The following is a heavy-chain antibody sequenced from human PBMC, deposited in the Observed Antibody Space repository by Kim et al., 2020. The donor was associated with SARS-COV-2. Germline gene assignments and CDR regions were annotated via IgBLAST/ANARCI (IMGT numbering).Heavy chain of an antibody. D-gene: IGHD2-15*01. Sequence: GGSLRLSCAASGFTFSNYAMSWVRQAPGKGLEWVSGISGSGGRTYYADSVKGRFTISRDNSKNTLYLQMNNLRAEDTAVYYCAKVSRCSGGSCYPNYFDYWGQGTLVTVSS. CDR3: AKVSRCSGGSCYPNYFDY. J-gene: IGHJ4*02. CDR1: GFTFSNYA. CDR2: ISGSGGRT. V-gene: IGHV3-23*01.